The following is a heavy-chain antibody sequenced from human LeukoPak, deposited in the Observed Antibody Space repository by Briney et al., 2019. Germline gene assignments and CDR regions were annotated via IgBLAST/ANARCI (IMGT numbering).Heavy chain of an antibody. Sequence: GGSLRLSCAASGFTFSSYAMSWVRQAPGKGLEWVSAISGSGGSTYYADSVKGRFTISRDNSKNTLYLQMNSPRAEDTAVYYCAKGGSWNYLYGMDVWGQGTTVTVSS. CDR2: ISGSGGST. J-gene: IGHJ6*02. V-gene: IGHV3-23*01. CDR3: AKGGSWNYLYGMDV. D-gene: IGHD2-15*01. CDR1: GFTFSSYA.